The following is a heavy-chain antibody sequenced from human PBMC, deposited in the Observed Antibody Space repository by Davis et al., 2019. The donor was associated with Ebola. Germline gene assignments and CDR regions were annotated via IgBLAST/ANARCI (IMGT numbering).Heavy chain of an antibody. CDR1: GFTFSRYA. CDR2: ISYDGNNA. Sequence: PGGSLRLSCAASGFTFSRYAMEWVRQAPGKGLEWVAIISYDGNNALYSDSAKGRFTISRDNYKDTVFLEMTSLSGEDTAVYYCARVASNGWLEVYNYYFYYGMDVWGQGTTVTVSS. J-gene: IGHJ6*02. V-gene: IGHV3-30*14. CDR3: ARVASNGWLEVYNYYFYYGMDV. D-gene: IGHD6-19*01.